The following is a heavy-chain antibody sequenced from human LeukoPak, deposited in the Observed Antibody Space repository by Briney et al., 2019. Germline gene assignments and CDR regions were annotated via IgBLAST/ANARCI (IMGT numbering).Heavy chain of an antibody. Sequence: SETLSLTCTVSGGSITSYYWSWIRQPPGKGLEWIGYIYYSGSTNYNPSLKSRVTISVDTSKNQFSLKLSSVTAADAAVYYCARGVVTAIQKAFDIWGQGTMVTVSS. V-gene: IGHV4-59*01. CDR3: ARGVVTAIQKAFDI. CDR2: IYYSGST. CDR1: GGSITSYY. J-gene: IGHJ3*02. D-gene: IGHD2-21*02.